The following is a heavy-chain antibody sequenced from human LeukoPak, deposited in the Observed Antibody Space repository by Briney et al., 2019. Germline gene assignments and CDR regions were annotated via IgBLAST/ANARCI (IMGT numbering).Heavy chain of an antibody. CDR2: INPNSGGT. Sequence: ASVKVSCKASGYTFTGYYMHWVRQAPGQGLEWMGWINPNSGGTNYAQKFQGRVTMTRDTSISTAYMELSRLRSDDTAVYYCARDFYLFRGCGPGARHFDYWGQGTLVTVSS. D-gene: IGHD3-10*01. V-gene: IGHV1-2*02. CDR1: GYTFTGYY. J-gene: IGHJ4*02. CDR3: ARDFYLFRGCGPGARHFDY.